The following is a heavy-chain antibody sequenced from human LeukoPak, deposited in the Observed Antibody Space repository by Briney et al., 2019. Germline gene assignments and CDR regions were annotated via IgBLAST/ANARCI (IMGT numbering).Heavy chain of an antibody. J-gene: IGHJ4*02. Sequence: ASVKVSCKASGYTFTSYGISWVRQAPGQGLEWMGWISAYNGNTNYAQKLQGRVTMTTDTSTSTAYMELRSLRPDDTAVYYCARVSEYYYDSSGYYYTDWGQGTLVTVSS. V-gene: IGHV1-18*01. CDR3: ARVSEYYYDSSGYYYTD. D-gene: IGHD3-22*01. CDR2: ISAYNGNT. CDR1: GYTFTSYG.